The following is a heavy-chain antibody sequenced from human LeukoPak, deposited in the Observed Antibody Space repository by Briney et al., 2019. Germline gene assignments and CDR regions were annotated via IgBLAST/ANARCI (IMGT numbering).Heavy chain of an antibody. CDR3: ARVRVVPAAIARGPYFDY. V-gene: IGHV4-31*01. J-gene: IGHJ4*02. D-gene: IGHD2-2*01. CDR1: GGSISSGGYY. Sequence: SETLSLTCTVSGGSISSGGYYWSWIRQHPGKGLEWIGYIYYSGSTYYNPSLKSPVTISVDTSKNQFSLKLSSVTAADTAVYYCARVRVVPAAIARGPYFDYWGQGTLVTVSS. CDR2: IYYSGST.